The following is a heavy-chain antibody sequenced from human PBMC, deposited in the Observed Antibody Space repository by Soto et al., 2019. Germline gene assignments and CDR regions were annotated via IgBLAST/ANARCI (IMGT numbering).Heavy chain of an antibody. V-gene: IGHV4-39*07. CDR2: LDYSGTA. CDR3: ARAKRYSSSWFRARWFDP. J-gene: IGHJ5*02. CDR1: GVSISSTSYN. Sequence: SETLSLTCNVSGVSISSTSYNWGWIRQPPGKGLEWIGTLDYSGTAHYNPSLKSRINISVDTSKNQFSLKLSSVTAADTAVYYCARAKRYSSSWFRARWFDPWGQGTLVTVS. D-gene: IGHD6-13*01.